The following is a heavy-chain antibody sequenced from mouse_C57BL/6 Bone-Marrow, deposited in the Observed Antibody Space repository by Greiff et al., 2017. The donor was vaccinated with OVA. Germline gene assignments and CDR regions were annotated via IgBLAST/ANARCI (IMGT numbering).Heavy chain of an antibody. CDR3: ARDVYYVDY. J-gene: IGHJ2*01. Sequence: VQLQQSGAELVKPGASVKLSCTASGFNIKDYYMHWVKQRTEQGLEWIGRIDPEDGETQYAPKFQGKATITADTSSNTAYLQLSSLTSEDTAVYYCARDVYYVDYWGQGTTLTVSS. CDR1: GFNIKDYY. CDR2: IDPEDGET. V-gene: IGHV14-2*01.